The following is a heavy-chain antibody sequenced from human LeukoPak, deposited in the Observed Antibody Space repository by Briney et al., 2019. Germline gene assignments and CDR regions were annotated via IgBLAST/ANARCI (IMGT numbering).Heavy chain of an antibody. CDR2: I. Sequence: GGSLRLSCAASGFTFSSYGMSWVRQAPGKGLEWVSGIDSVKGRFTISRDNSKNTLYLQMNSLRAEDTAVYYCAKHLSIVATIFDPWGQGTLVTVSS. D-gene: IGHD5-12*01. J-gene: IGHJ5*02. CDR1: GFTFSSYG. V-gene: IGHV3-23*01. CDR3: AKHLSIVATIFDP.